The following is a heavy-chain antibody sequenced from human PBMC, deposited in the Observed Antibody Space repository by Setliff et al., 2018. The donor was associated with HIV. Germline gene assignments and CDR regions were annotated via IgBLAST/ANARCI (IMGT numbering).Heavy chain of an antibody. CDR3: ATIRAYYYDSSGQEYFQY. CDR1: GYSLTDLY. CDR2: FDPEDGET. J-gene: IGHJ1*01. D-gene: IGHD3-22*01. V-gene: IGHV1-24*01. Sequence: ASVKVSCKVSGYSLTDLYIHWVRQAPGKGLEWMGGFDPEDGETVYAQKLQGRVTMTEDTSTDTAYMELSSLRSEDTAMYYCATIRAYYYDSSGQEYFQYWGHGTLVTVSS.